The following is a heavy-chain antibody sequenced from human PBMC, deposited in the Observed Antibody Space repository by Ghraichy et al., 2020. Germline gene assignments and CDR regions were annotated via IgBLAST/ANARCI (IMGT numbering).Heavy chain of an antibody. CDR1: GYTFTGYY. Sequence: ASVKVSCKASGYTFTGYYMHWVRQAPGQGLEWMGWINPNSGGTNYAQKFQGRVTMTRDTSISTAYMELSRLRSDDTAVYYCARDLGVVVAGTNYWGQGTLVTVSS. D-gene: IGHD6-19*01. CDR2: INPNSGGT. J-gene: IGHJ4*02. CDR3: ARDLGVVVAGTNY. V-gene: IGHV1-2*02.